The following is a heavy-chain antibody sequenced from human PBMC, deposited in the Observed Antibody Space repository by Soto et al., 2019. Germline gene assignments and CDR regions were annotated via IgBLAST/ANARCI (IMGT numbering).Heavy chain of an antibody. Sequence: PSETLSLTCTVSGGSISSGGYYWSWIRQHPGKGLEWIGYIFYSGSSYYNPSLKGRVTLSVDTSKSQFSLKLSSVTAADTAVYFCARIYGFNWFDPWGQGTLVTVSS. CDR3: ARIYGFNWFDP. CDR2: IFYSGSS. D-gene: IGHD2-2*02. V-gene: IGHV4-31*03. CDR1: GGSISSGGYY. J-gene: IGHJ5*02.